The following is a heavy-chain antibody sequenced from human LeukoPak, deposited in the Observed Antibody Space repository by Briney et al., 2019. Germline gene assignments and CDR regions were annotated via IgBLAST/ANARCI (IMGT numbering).Heavy chain of an antibody. D-gene: IGHD5-12*01. CDR2: MNPNSGNT. J-gene: IGHJ6*03. Sequence: ASVKVSCKASGYTFTSYDINWVRDATGQGLEWMGWMNPNSGNTGYEQKFQGRVTITSNTSISTAYMELSSLRSEDTAVYYCAGASRNRLRFRYYYYYMDVWGKGTTVTVPS. CDR3: AGASRNRLRFRYYYYYMDV. CDR1: GYTFTSYD. V-gene: IGHV1-8*01.